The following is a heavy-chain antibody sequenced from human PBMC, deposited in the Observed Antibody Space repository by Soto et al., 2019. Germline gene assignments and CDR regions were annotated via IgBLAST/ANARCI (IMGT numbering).Heavy chain of an antibody. V-gene: IGHV3-33*01. CDR1: GFTFSSYG. Sequence: ESGGGVVQPGRSLRLSCAASGFTFSSYGMHWVRQAPGKGLEWVAVIWYDGSNKYYADSVKGRFTISRDNSKNTLYLQMNSLRAEDTAVYYCARPQVVAATPDFEYFQHWGQGTLVTVSS. CDR2: IWYDGSNK. CDR3: ARPQVVAATPDFEYFQH. J-gene: IGHJ1*01. D-gene: IGHD2-15*01.